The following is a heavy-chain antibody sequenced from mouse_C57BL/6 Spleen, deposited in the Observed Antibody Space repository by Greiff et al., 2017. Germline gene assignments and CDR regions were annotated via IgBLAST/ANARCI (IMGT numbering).Heavy chain of an antibody. J-gene: IGHJ3*01. CDR2: IDPSDSYT. D-gene: IGHD1-1*01. V-gene: IGHV1-50*01. CDR3: ARPLLSWFAY. CDR1: GYTFTSYW. Sequence: QVQLKQPGAELVKPGASVKLSCKASGYTFTSYWMQWVKQRPGQGLEWIGEIDPSDSYTNYNQKFKGKATLTVDTSSSTAYMQLSSLTSEDSAVYYCARPLLSWFAYWGQGTLVTVSA.